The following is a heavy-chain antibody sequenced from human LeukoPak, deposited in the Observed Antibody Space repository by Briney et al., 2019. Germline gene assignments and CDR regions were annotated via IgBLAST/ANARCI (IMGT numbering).Heavy chain of an antibody. D-gene: IGHD1-26*01. CDR3: AREIVGATYYYYGMDV. J-gene: IGHJ6*02. CDR1: GYTFTSYG. CDR2: INPNSGGT. Sequence: ASVKVSCKASGYTFTSYGISWARQAPGQGLEWMGWINPNSGGTNYAQKFQGWVTMTRDTSISTAYMELSRLRSDDTAVYYCAREIVGATYYYYGMDVWGQGTTVTVSS. V-gene: IGHV1-2*04.